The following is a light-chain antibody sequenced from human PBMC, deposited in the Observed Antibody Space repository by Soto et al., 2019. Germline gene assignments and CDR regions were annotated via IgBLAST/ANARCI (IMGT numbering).Light chain of an antibody. CDR2: GSS. CDR1: QSVSSN. CDR3: QHYNNRSPCT. V-gene: IGKV3-15*01. Sequence: EIVMTQSPATLSVSPGERATLSCRASQSVSSNLAWYQQKPGQAPRLLIYGSSIRATGIPARFSGSGYGTNFTLAITGLQSEDFAVYYCQHYNNRSPCTFGQGTKVEVK. J-gene: IGKJ1*01.